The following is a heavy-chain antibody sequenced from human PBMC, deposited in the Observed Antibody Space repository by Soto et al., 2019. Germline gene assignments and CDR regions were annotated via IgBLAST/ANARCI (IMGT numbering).Heavy chain of an antibody. CDR3: ARQMTDSNYAEPYYYYGMDV. J-gene: IGHJ6*02. CDR1: GYSFTSYW. CDR2: IYPGDSDT. D-gene: IGHD4-4*01. V-gene: IGHV5-51*01. Sequence: GESLKISCKGSGYSFTSYWIGWVRQMPGKGLECMGIIYPGDSDTRYSPSFQGQVTISADKSISTAYLQWSSLKAPDTAMYYCARQMTDSNYAEPYYYYGMDVWGQGTTVTVSS.